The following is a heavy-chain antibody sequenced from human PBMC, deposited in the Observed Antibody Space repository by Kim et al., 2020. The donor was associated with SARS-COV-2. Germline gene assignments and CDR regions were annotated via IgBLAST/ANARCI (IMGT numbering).Heavy chain of an antibody. V-gene: IGHV3-30*04. Sequence: GGSLRLSCAASGFTFSSYAMHWVRQAPGKGLEWVAVISYDGSNKYYADSVKGRFTISRDNSKNTLYLQMNSLRAEDTAVYYCARDLERYSSSWSVFDYWG. D-gene: IGHD6-13*01. J-gene: IGHJ4*01. CDR2: ISYDGSNK. CDR3: ARDLERYSSSWSVFDY. CDR1: GFTFSSYA.